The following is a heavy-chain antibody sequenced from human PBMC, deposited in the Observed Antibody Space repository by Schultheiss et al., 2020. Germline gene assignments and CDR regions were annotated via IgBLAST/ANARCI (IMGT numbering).Heavy chain of an antibody. V-gene: IGHV4-31*03. CDR2: IYYSGST. Sequence: SETLSLTCTVSGGSISSGGYYWSWIRQHPGKGLEWIGYIYYSGSTYYNPSLKSRVTISVDTSKNQFSLKLSSVTAADTAVYYCARRKAYYGSGRVYYYGMDVWGQGTTVTVSS. CDR1: GGSISSGGYY. CDR3: ARRKAYYGSGRVYYYGMDV. J-gene: IGHJ6*02. D-gene: IGHD3-10*01.